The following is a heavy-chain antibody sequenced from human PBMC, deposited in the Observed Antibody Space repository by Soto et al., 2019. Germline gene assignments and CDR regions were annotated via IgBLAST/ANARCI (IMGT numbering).Heavy chain of an antibody. V-gene: IGHV3-23*01. CDR2: ISYNGVST. Sequence: PXGSLSLSCAASGFTFSSYPMSWVRPAPGKGLEWVSAISYNGVSTYYADSVKGRFTISRDNSENTLYLQMNSLTAEDTAVYYCAIVTAGSNSWYRRYFDYWGQGTLVTVSS. CDR1: GFTFSSYP. D-gene: IGHD6-13*01. CDR3: AIVTAGSNSWYRRYFDY. J-gene: IGHJ4*02.